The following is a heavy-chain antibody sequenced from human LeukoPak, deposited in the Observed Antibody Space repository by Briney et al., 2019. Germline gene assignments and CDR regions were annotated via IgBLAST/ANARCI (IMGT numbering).Heavy chain of an antibody. CDR3: ARDLAPRSSWRYYYYGMDV. CDR1: GYTFTGYY. V-gene: IGHV1-2*02. CDR2: INPNSGGT. D-gene: IGHD6-13*01. J-gene: IGHJ6*02. Sequence: ASVKVSCKASGYTFTGYYMHWVRQAPGQGPEWMGWINPNSGGTNYAQKFQGRVTMTRDTSISTAYMELSRLRSDDTAVYYCARDLAPRSSWRYYYYGMDVWGQGTTVTVSS.